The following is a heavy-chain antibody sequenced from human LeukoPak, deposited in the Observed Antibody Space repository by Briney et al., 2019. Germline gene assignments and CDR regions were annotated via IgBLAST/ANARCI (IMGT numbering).Heavy chain of an antibody. J-gene: IGHJ4*02. CDR3: ARGMAGIAAAGRLDY. D-gene: IGHD6-13*01. V-gene: IGHV1-18*01. Sequence: ASVKVSCKASGYTFTTYNINWVRQAPGQGLEWMGWISGYNGNANYAQKLQGRVTMTTDTSTSTAYMELRRLRSDDTAVYYCARGMAGIAAAGRLDYWGQGTLVTVSS. CDR1: GYTFTTYN. CDR2: ISGYNGNA.